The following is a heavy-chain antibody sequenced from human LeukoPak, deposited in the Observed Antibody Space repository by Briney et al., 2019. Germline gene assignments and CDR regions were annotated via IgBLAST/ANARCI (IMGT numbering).Heavy chain of an antibody. CDR1: GGSISSSSYY. CDR2: IYYSGST. CDR3: ARTTTVVTPTSD. J-gene: IGHJ4*02. D-gene: IGHD4-23*01. V-gene: IGHV4-39*01. Sequence: KPSETLSLTCTVSGGSISSSSYYWGWIRQPPGKGLEWIGSIYYSGSTYYNPSLKSRVTISVDTSKNQFSLKLSSVTAADTAVYYCARTTTVVTPTSDWGQGTLVTVSS.